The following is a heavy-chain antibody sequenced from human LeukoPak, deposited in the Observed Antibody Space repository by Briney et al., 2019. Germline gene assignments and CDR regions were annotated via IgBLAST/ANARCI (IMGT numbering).Heavy chain of an antibody. V-gene: IGHV4-31*03. CDR1: GGSISSGGYY. CDR3: ARHPGVPGSPYYDFWSGGYNWFDP. Sequence: PSQTLSLTCTVSGGSISSGGYYWSWIRQHPGKGLEWIGYIYYSGSTYYNPSLKSRVTISVDTSKNQFSLKLSSVTAADTAVYYCARHPGVPGSPYYDFWSGGYNWFDPWGQGTLVTVSS. D-gene: IGHD3-3*01. J-gene: IGHJ5*02. CDR2: IYYSGST.